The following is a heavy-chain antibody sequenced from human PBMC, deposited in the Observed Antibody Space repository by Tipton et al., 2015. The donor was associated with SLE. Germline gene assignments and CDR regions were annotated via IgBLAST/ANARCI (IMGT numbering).Heavy chain of an antibody. D-gene: IGHD2-15*01. CDR1: GFTFTNAW. CDR2: IRSKTAGGAT. CDR3: TTDPGRGFDV. V-gene: IGHV3-15*01. Sequence: SLRLSCAASGFTFTNAWMNWVRQAPGKGLDWVGRIRSKTAGGATDYAAPVKGRFTISRDDSKNTLYLQMNSLKTEDTAVYYCTTDPGRGFDVWGQGTMVTVSS. J-gene: IGHJ3*01.